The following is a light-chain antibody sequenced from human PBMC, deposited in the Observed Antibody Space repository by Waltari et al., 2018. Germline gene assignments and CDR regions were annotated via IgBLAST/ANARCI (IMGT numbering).Light chain of an antibody. J-gene: IGLJ3*02. V-gene: IGLV3-25*03. CDR3: HSTHSNYWV. CDR2: NDT. Sequence: SYELTQPPSVSVSPGQTAKITCSGHELPKQYAYWYQQRPGQAPVLFIYNDTERPSGIPERISGSSSGTTVTLTISGVQAEDEADYYCHSTHSNYWVFGGGTKLTVL. CDR1: ELPKQY.